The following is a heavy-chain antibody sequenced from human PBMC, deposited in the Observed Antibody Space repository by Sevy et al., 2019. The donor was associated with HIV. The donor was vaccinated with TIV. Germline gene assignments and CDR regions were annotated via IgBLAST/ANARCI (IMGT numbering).Heavy chain of an antibody. CDR1: GFTFGYFA. D-gene: IGHD6-19*01. V-gene: IGHV3-23*01. CDR2: ISPNGATS. Sequence: GGSLRLSCEVSGFTFGYFAMSWVRQAPGKGLEWVSGISPNGATSHYAASVRGRFTISRDNSKNRMYLQMSSLRAEDTAQYYCAKDTSGWYDDLDQWGQGTLVTFSS. J-gene: IGHJ4*02. CDR3: AKDTSGWYDDLDQ.